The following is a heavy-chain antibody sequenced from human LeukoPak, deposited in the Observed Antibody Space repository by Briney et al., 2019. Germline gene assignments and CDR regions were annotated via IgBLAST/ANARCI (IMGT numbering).Heavy chain of an antibody. J-gene: IGHJ4*02. D-gene: IGHD1-26*01. V-gene: IGHV3-53*01. Sequence: GGSLRLSCAASGCTVSSNYMSWVRQAPGKGLEWVSVIYSGGSTYYADSVKGRFTISIDNSKNTLYLQMNSLRAADTAVYYCARAPVGANGYWGQGKLVTVSS. CDR3: ARAPVGANGY. CDR1: GCTVSSNY. CDR2: IYSGGST.